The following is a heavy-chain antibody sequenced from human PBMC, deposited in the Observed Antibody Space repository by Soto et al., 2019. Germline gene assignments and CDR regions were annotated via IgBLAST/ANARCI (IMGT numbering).Heavy chain of an antibody. D-gene: IGHD3-10*01. CDR3: ATMIRGVISGDFDY. Sequence: PSETLSLTCTVSGVSIRGSSFYWGWIRQSPEKGLEWIGSIYYVGTTYYNPTLKSQVTISVDTSKNQLSLRLTSVTAADTAIYYCATMIRGVISGDFDYWGQGIQVTVSS. J-gene: IGHJ4*02. CDR2: IYYVGTT. V-gene: IGHV4-39*01. CDR1: GVSIRGSSFY.